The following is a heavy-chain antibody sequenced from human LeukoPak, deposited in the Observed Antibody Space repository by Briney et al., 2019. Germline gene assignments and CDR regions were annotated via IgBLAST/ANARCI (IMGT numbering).Heavy chain of an antibody. CDR1: GLTFSNAW. Sequence: GGSLRLSCAASGLTFSNAWMSWVRQAPGKGLEWVGRIKSKTDGGTTDYAAPVKGRFTISRDDSKNTLYLQMNSLKIEDTAVYYCTTDLGYSSGWYFDYWGQGTLVTVSS. V-gene: IGHV3-15*01. D-gene: IGHD6-19*01. CDR3: TTDLGYSSGWYFDY. J-gene: IGHJ4*02. CDR2: IKSKTDGGTT.